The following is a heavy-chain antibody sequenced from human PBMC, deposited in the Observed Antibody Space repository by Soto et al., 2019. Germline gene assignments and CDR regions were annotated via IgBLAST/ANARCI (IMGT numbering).Heavy chain of an antibody. Sequence: EVQLVESGGGLVQPGGSLRLSCAASGFTFSSYSMNWVRQAPGKGLEWVSYISSSSRTIYYADSVKGRFTISRDNAKNSLYLQMNSLRDEDTAVYYCARDSREHYYDYGMDVWGQGTTVTVSS. J-gene: IGHJ6*02. CDR3: ARDSREHYYDYGMDV. V-gene: IGHV3-48*02. CDR1: GFTFSSYS. CDR2: ISSSSRTI. D-gene: IGHD1-1*01.